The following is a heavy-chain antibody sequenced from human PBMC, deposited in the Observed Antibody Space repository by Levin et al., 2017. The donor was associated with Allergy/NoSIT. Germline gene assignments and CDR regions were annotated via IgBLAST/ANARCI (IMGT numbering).Heavy chain of an antibody. CDR1: GFTFDDYA. V-gene: IGHV3-9*01. Sequence: GGSLRLSCAASGFTFDDYAMHWVRQAPGKGLEWVSGISWNSGSIGYADSVKGRFTISRDNAKNSLYLQMNSLRAEDTALYYCAKDPKHCSGGSCYNYGMDVWGQGTAVTVYS. D-gene: IGHD2-15*01. CDR2: ISWNSGSI. J-gene: IGHJ6*02. CDR3: AKDPKHCSGGSCYNYGMDV.